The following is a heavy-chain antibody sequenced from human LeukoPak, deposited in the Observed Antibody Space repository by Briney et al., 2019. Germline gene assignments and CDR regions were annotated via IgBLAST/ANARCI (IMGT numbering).Heavy chain of an antibody. V-gene: IGHV4-61*02. CDR1: GGSISSGSYY. CDR3: ARTLYYYDSSGYDTFDY. Sequence: SQTLSLTCTVSGGSISSGSYYWSWIRQPAGKGLEWIGRIYTSGSTNYNPSLKSRVTISVDTSKNQFSLKLSSMTAADTAVYYCARTLYYYDSSGYDTFDYWGQGTLVTVSS. D-gene: IGHD3-22*01. CDR2: IYTSGST. J-gene: IGHJ4*02.